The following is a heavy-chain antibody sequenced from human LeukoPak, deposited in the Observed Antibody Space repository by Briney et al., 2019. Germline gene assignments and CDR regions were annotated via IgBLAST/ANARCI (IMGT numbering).Heavy chain of an antibody. CDR1: GFTFSSYW. CDR2: IKQDGSEK. D-gene: IGHD2-2*02. CDR3: ARDLGYCSSTSCYTTLDY. J-gene: IGHJ4*02. V-gene: IGHV3-7*01. Sequence: GGSLRLSCAASGFTFSSYWMSWVRQAPGKGLEWVANIKQDGSEKYYVDSVKDRFTISRDNAKNSLYLQMNSLRAEDTAAYYCARDLGYCSSTSCYTTLDYWGQGTLVTVSS.